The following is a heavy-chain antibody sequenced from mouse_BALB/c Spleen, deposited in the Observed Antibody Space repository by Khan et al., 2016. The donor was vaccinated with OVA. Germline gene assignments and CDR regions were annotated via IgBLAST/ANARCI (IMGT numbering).Heavy chain of an antibody. V-gene: IGHV5-6*01. CDR1: GFTFSTYG. D-gene: IGHD1-1*01. CDR2: VSTGGHYT. CDR3: TRRAYYYDSEGKAK. Sequence: EVQLQESGGDIVKPGGSLKLSCAASGFTFSTYGMSWVRQTPDKRLEWVATVSTGGHYTYYSDTVKGRFTISRDNAKNTLYLQMTSLRSEDTAMFYRTRRAYYYDSEGKAKWGKGTLGNDSA. J-gene: IGHJ3*02.